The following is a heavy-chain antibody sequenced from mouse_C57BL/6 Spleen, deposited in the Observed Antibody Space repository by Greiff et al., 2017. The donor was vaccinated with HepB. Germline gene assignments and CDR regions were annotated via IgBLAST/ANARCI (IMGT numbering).Heavy chain of an antibody. CDR2: ISSGGDYI. CDR3: TRDRRGRAYYYAMDY. Sequence: EVKLMESGEGLVKPGGSLKLSCAASGFTFSSYAMSWVRQTPEKRLEWVAYISSGGDYIYYADTVKGRFTISRDNARNTLYLQMSSLKSEDTAMYYCTRDRRGRAYYYAMDYWGQGTSVTVSS. J-gene: IGHJ4*01. V-gene: IGHV5-9-1*02. D-gene: IGHD3-1*01. CDR1: GFTFSSYA.